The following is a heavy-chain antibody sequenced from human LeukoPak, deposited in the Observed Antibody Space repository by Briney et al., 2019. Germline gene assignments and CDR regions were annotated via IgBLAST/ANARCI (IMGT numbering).Heavy chain of an antibody. CDR3: ARGGGYSYGARYYYGMDV. D-gene: IGHD5-18*01. J-gene: IGHJ6*02. V-gene: IGHV4-59*01. CDR2: IYYSGST. Sequence: SETLSLTCTVSGGSISSYYWSWIRQPPGKGLEWIGYIYYSGSTNYNPSLKSRVTISVDTSKNQFSPKLSSVTAADTAVYYCARGGGYSYGARYYYGMDVWGQGTTVTVSS. CDR1: GGSISSYY.